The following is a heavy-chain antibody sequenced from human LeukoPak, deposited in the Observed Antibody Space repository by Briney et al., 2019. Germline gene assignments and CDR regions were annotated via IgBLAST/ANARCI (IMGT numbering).Heavy chain of an antibody. J-gene: IGHJ2*01. CDR3: ARDRGYGYDTDRYFDL. Sequence: SETLSLTCTVSGGSISSGGYYWTWIRQHPGKGLEWIGYIYYSGSTYYNPSLKSRVIISVDTSKNQFSLKLSSVTAADTAVYYCARDRGYGYDTDRYFDLWGRGTLVTVSS. CDR1: GGSISSGGYY. V-gene: IGHV4-31*03. D-gene: IGHD5-18*01. CDR2: IYYSGST.